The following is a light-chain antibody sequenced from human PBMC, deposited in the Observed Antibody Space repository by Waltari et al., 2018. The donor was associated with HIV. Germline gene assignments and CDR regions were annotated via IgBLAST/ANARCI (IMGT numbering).Light chain of an antibody. J-gene: IGLJ2*01. CDR1: SSDVGRYDL. V-gene: IGLV2-23*01. Sequence: QSALTQPASVSGSPGQSITLSCTGTSSDVGRYDLVSWYQLFPGKAPKLIIFEVTKRPSGVSNRFSGSKSGNTASLTISGLQAEDQADYYCCSYGCPNPLLFGGGTKVTVL. CDR2: EVT. CDR3: CSYGCPNPLL.